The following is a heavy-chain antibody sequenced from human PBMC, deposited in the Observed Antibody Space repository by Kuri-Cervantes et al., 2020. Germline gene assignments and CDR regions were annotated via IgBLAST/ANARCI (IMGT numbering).Heavy chain of an antibody. J-gene: IGHJ4*02. D-gene: IGHD3-10*01. CDR1: GGSISSSSYY. Sequence: GSLRLSCTVSGGSISSSSYYWGWIRQPPGKGLEWIGEINHSGSTNYNPSLKSRVTISVGTSKNQFSLKLSSVTAADTAVYYCARGRLYYYGSGTLDYWGQGTLVTVSS. V-gene: IGHV4-39*07. CDR2: INHSGST. CDR3: ARGRLYYYGSGTLDY.